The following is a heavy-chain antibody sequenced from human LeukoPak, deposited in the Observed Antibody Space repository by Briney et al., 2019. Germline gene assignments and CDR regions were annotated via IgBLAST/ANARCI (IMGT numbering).Heavy chain of an antibody. CDR1: GFTFSSYA. J-gene: IGHJ3*02. CDR2: ISYDGSNK. V-gene: IGHV3-30-3*01. D-gene: IGHD1-26*01. CDR3: ASIPSGSFYHDAFDI. Sequence: GGSLRLSCAASGFTFSSYAMHWVRQAPGKGLEWVAVISYDGSNKYYADSVKGRFTISRDNSKNTLYLQMNSLRAEDTAVYYCASIPSGSFYHDAFDIWGQGTMVTVSS.